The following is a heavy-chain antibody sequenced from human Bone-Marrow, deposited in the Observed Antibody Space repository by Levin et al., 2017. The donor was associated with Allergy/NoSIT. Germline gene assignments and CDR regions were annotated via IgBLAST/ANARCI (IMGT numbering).Heavy chain of an antibody. Sequence: SETLSLTCTVSGGSVSSDSYYWSWIRQPPGKGLEWIGYIYYSGSTNYNPSLKSRVTISADTSKNQFSLKLTSVTAADTAVYYCARLGANPYHYYGMDIWGQGTTVTVSS. V-gene: IGHV4-61*01. CDR3: ARLGANPYHYYGMDI. D-gene: IGHD1-26*01. J-gene: IGHJ6*02. CDR1: GGSVSSDSYY. CDR2: IYYSGST.